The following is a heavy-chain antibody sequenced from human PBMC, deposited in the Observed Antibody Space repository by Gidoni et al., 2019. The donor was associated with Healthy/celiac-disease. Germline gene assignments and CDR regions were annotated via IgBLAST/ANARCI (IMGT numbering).Heavy chain of an antibody. CDR2: IYYSGST. CDR3: ARAYGGSYWGSYYYGMNV. D-gene: IGHD1-26*01. CDR1: GGSISSYY. V-gene: IGHV4-59*01. Sequence: QVQLQESGPGLVKPSETLSLTCPVSGGSISSYYWSWIRQPPGKGLEWIGYIYYSGSTNYNPSLKSRVTISVDTSKNQFSLKLSSVTAADTAVYYCARAYGGSYWGSYYYGMNVWGQGTTVTVSS. J-gene: IGHJ6*02.